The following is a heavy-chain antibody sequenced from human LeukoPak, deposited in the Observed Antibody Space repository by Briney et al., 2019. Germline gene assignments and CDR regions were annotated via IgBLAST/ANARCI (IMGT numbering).Heavy chain of an antibody. V-gene: IGHV3-64*01. CDR2: ISYNGGST. J-gene: IGHJ4*02. CDR1: GFTFSYYA. CDR3: ARMRYSSSSKFDY. Sequence: GGSLRLSCAASGFTFSYYAMHWVRQAPGKGLEYVSAISYNGGSTYYANSVKGRFTISRDNSKNTLYLQMGSLIAEDMAVYYCARMRYSSSSKFDYWGQGTLVTVSS. D-gene: IGHD6-13*01.